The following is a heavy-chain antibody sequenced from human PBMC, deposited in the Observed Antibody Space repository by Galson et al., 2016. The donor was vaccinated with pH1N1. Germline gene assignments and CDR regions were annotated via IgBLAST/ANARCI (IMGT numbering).Heavy chain of an antibody. D-gene: IGHD2-2*01. V-gene: IGHV1-69*10. J-gene: IGHJ6*02. CDR2: IIPVLGTP. Sequence: SVKVSCKASGGTFSNYAVSWVRQAPGQGPEWMGGIIPVLGTPNYAQKFQGRVTITADTSTNTAYMKLSSLRSDDTAVYFCATKFKDLVFVPAAERQTHYNYGMDVWGHGTTVIVSS. CDR1: GGTFSNYA. CDR3: ATKFKDLVFVPAAERQTHYNYGMDV.